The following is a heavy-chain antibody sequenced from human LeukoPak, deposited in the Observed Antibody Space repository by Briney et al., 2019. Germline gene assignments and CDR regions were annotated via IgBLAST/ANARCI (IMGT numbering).Heavy chain of an antibody. V-gene: IGHV5-51*01. CDR2: IYPGGSET. J-gene: IGHJ4*02. Sequence: GESLKISCKCLGYSFNSYWNAWVRQRPAKGLERMGIIYPGGSETRYDPSFQGQVTISADMSTSTAYLQWSSLRASDTAMYYCARASRDGYNQNFDHWGQGTLVTVSS. D-gene: IGHD5-24*01. CDR3: ARASRDGYNQNFDH. CDR1: GYSFNSYW.